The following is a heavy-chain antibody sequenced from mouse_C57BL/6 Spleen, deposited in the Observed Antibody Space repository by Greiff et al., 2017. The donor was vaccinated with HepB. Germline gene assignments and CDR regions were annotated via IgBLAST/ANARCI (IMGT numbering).Heavy chain of an antibody. CDR1: GYTFTSYW. CDR2: IDPSDSYT. CDR3: ARRPDYVDY. J-gene: IGHJ2*01. V-gene: IGHV1-50*01. Sequence: QVQLQHPGAELVKPGASVKLSCKASGYTFTSYWMQWVKQRPGQGLEWIGEIDPSDSYTNYNQKFKGKATLTVDTSSSTAYMQLSSLTSEDSAVYYCARRPDYVDYWGQGTTLTVSS.